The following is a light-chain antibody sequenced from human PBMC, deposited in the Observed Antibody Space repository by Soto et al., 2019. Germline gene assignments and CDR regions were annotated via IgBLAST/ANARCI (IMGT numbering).Light chain of an antibody. V-gene: IGLV2-14*01. CDR3: NSYTRSSRYV. Sequence: QSVLTQPASVSGAPGQSITISCTGTSSDVGAYNFVSWYQQHPGKAPKLMIYGVTNRPSGISNRFSGSKSGNTASLTISGLQAEDGADYYCNSYTRSSRYVFGTGTKVTVL. CDR2: GVT. J-gene: IGLJ1*01. CDR1: SSDVGAYNF.